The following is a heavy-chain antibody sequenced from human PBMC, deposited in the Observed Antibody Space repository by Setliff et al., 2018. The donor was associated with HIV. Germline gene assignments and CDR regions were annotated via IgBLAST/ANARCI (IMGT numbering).Heavy chain of an antibody. CDR2: IIPILGIA. V-gene: IGHV1-69*04. CDR1: GGTFSSYT. CDR3: ARERGYFRITMIVVAAFDI. D-gene: IGHD3-22*01. J-gene: IGHJ3*02. Sequence: GASVKVSCKASGGTFSSYTISWVRQAPGQGLERMGRIIPILGIANYAQKFQGRVTITADKSTSTAYMELSSLRSEDTAVYYCARERGYFRITMIVVAAFDIWDQGTMVTVSS.